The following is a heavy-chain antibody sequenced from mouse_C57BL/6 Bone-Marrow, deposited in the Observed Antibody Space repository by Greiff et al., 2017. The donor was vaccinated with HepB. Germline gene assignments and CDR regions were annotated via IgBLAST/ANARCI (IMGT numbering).Heavy chain of an antibody. CDR3: ARAPRDGYAMDY. J-gene: IGHJ4*01. Sequence: EVKLQESGGGLVKPGGSLKLSCAASGFTFSSYAMSWVRQTPEKRLEWVATISDGGSYTYYPDNVKGRFTISRDNAKNNLYLQMSHLKSEDTAMYYCARAPRDGYAMDYWGQGTSVTVSS. D-gene: IGHD3-3*01. V-gene: IGHV5-4*03. CDR2: ISDGGSYT. CDR1: GFTFSSYA.